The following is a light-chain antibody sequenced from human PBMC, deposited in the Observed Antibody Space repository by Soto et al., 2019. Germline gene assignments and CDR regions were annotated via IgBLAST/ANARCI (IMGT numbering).Light chain of an antibody. CDR3: QSYDRSLSGSV. V-gene: IGLV1-40*01. CDR2: GNS. Sequence: QAVVTQPPSVSGSPGQRVTISCTGSSSNIGAGYDVHWYQQLPGTAPKLLIYGNSNRPSGVPDRFSGSKSGTSASLAITGLQAEEEAAYYCQSYDRSLSGSVFGGGTKLTVL. J-gene: IGLJ3*02. CDR1: SSNIGAGYD.